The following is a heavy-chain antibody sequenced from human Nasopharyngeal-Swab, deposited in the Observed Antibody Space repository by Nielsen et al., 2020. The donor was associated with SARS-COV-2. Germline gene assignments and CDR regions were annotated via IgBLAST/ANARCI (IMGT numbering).Heavy chain of an antibody. D-gene: IGHD1-26*01. CDR3: VRRAFSASYFYFDY. J-gene: IGHJ4*02. CDR2: IYPADSDS. CDR1: GSIFTSYW. V-gene: IGHV5-51*01. Sequence: GESLKISCKGSGSIFTSYWIGWVRQMPGKGLEWMGIIYPADSDSRYSLSFQGQVSISVDKSISTAHLQWNTLKASDTAIYYCVRRAFSASYFYFDYWGPGTLVTVSS.